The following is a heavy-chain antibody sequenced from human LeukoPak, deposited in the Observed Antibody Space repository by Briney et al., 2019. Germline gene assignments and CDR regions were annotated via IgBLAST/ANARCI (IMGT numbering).Heavy chain of an antibody. J-gene: IGHJ4*02. CDR3: ARVRFYGARRPLDY. Sequence: KPSETLSLTWAVYGGSFSGYYWSWIRKPPGKGQEWIGEINHSGSTNYNPSLKSRVTISVDTSKNQFSLKLSSVTAADTAVYYCARVRFYGARRPLDYWGQGTLVTVSS. D-gene: IGHD4-17*01. V-gene: IGHV4-34*01. CDR1: GGSFSGYY. CDR2: INHSGST.